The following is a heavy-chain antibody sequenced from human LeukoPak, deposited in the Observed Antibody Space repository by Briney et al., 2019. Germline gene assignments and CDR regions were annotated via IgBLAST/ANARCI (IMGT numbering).Heavy chain of an antibody. CDR3: AKAEGYDILTGLDY. CDR2: IGASGGST. J-gene: IGHJ4*02. D-gene: IGHD3-9*01. CDR1: GFTFSSYA. Sequence: GRSLRLSCATSGFTFSSYAMSWVRQAPGKGLQWFSGIGASGGSTYYADSVKGRFTISRDNSKNTLYLQMNSLRTEDTAVYYCAKAEGYDILTGLDYWGQGTLVTVSS. V-gene: IGHV3-23*01.